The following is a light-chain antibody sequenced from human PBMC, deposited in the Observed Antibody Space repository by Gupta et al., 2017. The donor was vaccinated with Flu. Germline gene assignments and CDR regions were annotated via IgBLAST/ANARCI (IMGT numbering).Light chain of an antibody. V-gene: IGKV3-20*01. CDR2: TAS. CDR3: QQYNNSPLT. Sequence: PGERATLSCRTSQRINSIYVAWYQQKPGQAPRLLIYTASSRATGIPDRFSGSGSGTDFTLTISRPEPEDFAVYYCQQYNNSPLTFGGGTKVEI. CDR1: QRINSIY. J-gene: IGKJ4*01.